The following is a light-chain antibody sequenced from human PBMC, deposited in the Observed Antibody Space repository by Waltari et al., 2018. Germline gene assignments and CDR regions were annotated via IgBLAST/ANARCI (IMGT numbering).Light chain of an antibody. J-gene: IGKJ2*01. CDR1: QIVSSSY. Sequence: EIVLTQSPGTLSLSPGERVTLSCRASQIVSSSYLAWYQQKPGQAPRLLIYGASSRATGIPDRFSGSGSGTDFTLTISRLEPEDFAVYYCQQYGSSPRTFGQGTKLEIK. CDR2: GAS. V-gene: IGKV3-20*01. CDR3: QQYGSSPRT.